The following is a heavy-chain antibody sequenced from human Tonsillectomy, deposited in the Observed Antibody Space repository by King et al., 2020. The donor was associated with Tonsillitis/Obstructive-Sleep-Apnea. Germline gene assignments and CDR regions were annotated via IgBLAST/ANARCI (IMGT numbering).Heavy chain of an antibody. Sequence: QLVQSGAEVKKPGASVKVSCKASGYTFTGYYMHWVRQAPGQGLEWMGWINPNSGGTNCAQKFQGRVTMTRDTSISTAYMELSRLRSDDTAVYYCASSLTGIIDEMDVWGQGTTVTVSS. D-gene: IGHD1-20*01. J-gene: IGHJ6*02. CDR2: INPNSGGT. CDR1: GYTFTGYY. CDR3: ASSLTGIIDEMDV. V-gene: IGHV1-2*02.